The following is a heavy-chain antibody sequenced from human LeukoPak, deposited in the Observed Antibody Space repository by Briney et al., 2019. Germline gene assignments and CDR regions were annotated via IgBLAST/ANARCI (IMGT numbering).Heavy chain of an antibody. J-gene: IGHJ4*02. CDR2: ISYDGSNK. V-gene: IGHV3-30-3*01. CDR3: ARARSGWSPFGDY. D-gene: IGHD6-19*01. Sequence: GGSLRLSCAASGFTFSSYAMHWVRQAPGKGLEWVAVISYDGSNKYYADSVKGRFTISRDNSKNTLYLQMNSLRAEDTAVYYCARARSGWSPFGDYWGQGTLSPSPQ. CDR1: GFTFSSYA.